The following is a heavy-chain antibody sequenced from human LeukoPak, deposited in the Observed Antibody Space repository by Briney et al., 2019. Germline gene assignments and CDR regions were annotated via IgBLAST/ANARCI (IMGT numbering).Heavy chain of an antibody. CDR1: GFTFYNYA. Sequence: PGGSLRLSCAASGFTFYNYAMSWVRQAPGKGLEWVSGISGSGGSTFYAESVKGRFTISRGDSKLYLQMNSLRAEDTAVYYCARTVTKSAFDIWGQGTMVTVSS. CDR3: ARTVTKSAFDI. J-gene: IGHJ3*02. V-gene: IGHV3-23*01. CDR2: ISGSGGST. D-gene: IGHD4-17*01.